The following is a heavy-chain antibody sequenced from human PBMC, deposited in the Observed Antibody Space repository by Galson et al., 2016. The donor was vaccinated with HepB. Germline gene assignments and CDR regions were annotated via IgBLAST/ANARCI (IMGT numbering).Heavy chain of an antibody. D-gene: IGHD3-10*01. CDR1: GFTFSSYS. Sequence: SLRLSCAASGFTFSSYSMGWVRQAPGKGLEWVATINGGGDWAPSAGSVSGRFTISKDNSRNTLYLQMNSLRAEDTAIYFCAKRAGGFGEGQFDHWGPGTMVSVSS. CDR2: INGGGDWA. V-gene: IGHV3-23*01. J-gene: IGHJ4*02. CDR3: AKRAGGFGEGQFDH.